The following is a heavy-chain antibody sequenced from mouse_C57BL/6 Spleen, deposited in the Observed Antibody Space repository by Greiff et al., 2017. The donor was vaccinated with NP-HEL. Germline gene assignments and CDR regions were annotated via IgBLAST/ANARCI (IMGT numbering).Heavy chain of an antibody. Sequence: DVKLVESGGGLVQPGGSLSLSCAASGFTFTDYYMSWVRQPPGKALEWLGFIRNKANGYTTEYSASVKGRFTISRDNSQSILYLQMNALRAEDSATYYCARSGFITTVVAFDYWGQGTTLTVSS. V-gene: IGHV7-3*01. CDR3: ARSGFITTVVAFDY. CDR2: IRNKANGYTT. CDR1: GFTFTDYY. J-gene: IGHJ2*01. D-gene: IGHD1-1*01.